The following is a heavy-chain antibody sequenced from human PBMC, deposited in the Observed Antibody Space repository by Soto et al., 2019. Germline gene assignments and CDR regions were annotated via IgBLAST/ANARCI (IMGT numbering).Heavy chain of an antibody. Sequence: EVQLLESGGGLVQPGGSLRLSCAASGFSFSTHAMHWVRQAPGKGLEWVSAISGSGGSTYYAASVKGRFTISRDNSKSTLYMQMNSLRAEDTAVYYCAKVKVDFWDGYEYWGQGTLVTVSS. D-gene: IGHD3-3*01. V-gene: IGHV3-23*01. CDR2: ISGSGGST. CDR3: AKVKVDFWDGYEY. J-gene: IGHJ4*02. CDR1: GFSFSTHA.